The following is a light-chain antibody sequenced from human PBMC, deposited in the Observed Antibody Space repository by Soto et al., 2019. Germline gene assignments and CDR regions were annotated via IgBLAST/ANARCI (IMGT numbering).Light chain of an antibody. CDR2: DVT. CDR3: SSYTGNSTL. Sequence: QSVLTQPASVSGSPGQSITISCTGSSSDVGAYESVAWYQQHPGKAPKLMIYDVTKRPSGVSTRFSGSKSGNTASLSISGLQAEDEADYSCSSYTGNSTLFGGGTKLTVL. V-gene: IGLV2-14*03. J-gene: IGLJ2*01. CDR1: SSDVGAYES.